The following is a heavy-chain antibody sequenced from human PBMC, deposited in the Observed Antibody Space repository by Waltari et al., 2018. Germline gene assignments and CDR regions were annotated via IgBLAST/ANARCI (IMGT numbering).Heavy chain of an antibody. CDR3: ARGRSVVPAIYYYYMDV. CDR1: GGSFSGYY. CDR2: INHSGST. D-gene: IGHD2-2*01. J-gene: IGHJ6*03. Sequence: QVQLQQWGAGLLKPSETLSLTCAVYGGSFSGYYWSWIRQPPGKGLEWIGEINHSGSTNDHPSLKSRVTISVDTSKNQFSLKLSSVTAADTAVYYCARGRSVVPAIYYYYMDVWGKGTTVTISS. V-gene: IGHV4-34*01.